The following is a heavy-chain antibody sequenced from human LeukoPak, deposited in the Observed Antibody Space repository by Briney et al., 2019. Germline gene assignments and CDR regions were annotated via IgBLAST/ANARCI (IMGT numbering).Heavy chain of an antibody. J-gene: IGHJ5*02. CDR1: GYTFRTYG. CDR3: ARDFFQSGGSWYDCFDP. D-gene: IGHD2-15*01. V-gene: IGHV1-18*01. CDR2: ISTNSGH. Sequence: VASVKASCKSSGYTFRTYGISWVRQAPGQGLEWMGWISTNSGHKAQKFQDRVTMTTDTSTSTSYMELRSLRSDDTAVYYCARDFFQSGGSWYDCFDPWGQGTLVTVSS.